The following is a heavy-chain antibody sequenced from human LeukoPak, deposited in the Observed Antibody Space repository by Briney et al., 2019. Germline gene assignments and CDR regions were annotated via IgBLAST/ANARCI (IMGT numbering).Heavy chain of an antibody. J-gene: IGHJ4*02. CDR2: IRYDGSNK. CDR1: GFTFSSYG. Sequence: GGSLRLSCAASGFTFSSYGMHWVRQAPGKGLEWVAFIRYDGSNKYYADSVKGRFTISRDNSKNTLYLQMNSLRAEDTAVYYCASLPEAAGTIPFDYWGQGTLVTVSS. V-gene: IGHV3-30*02. D-gene: IGHD1/OR15-1a*01. CDR3: ASLPEAAGTIPFDY.